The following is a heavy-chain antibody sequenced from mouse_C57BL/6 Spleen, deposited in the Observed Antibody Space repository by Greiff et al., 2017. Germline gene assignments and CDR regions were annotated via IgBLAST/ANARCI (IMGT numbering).Heavy chain of an antibody. V-gene: IGHV5-4*01. CDR1: GFTFSSYA. J-gene: IGHJ2*01. CDR2: ISDGGSYT. Sequence: EVKLMESGGGLVKPGGSLKLSCAASGFTFSSYAMSWVRQTPEKRLEWVATISDGGSYTYYPDNVKGRFTISRDNAKNNLYLQMSHLKSEDTAMYYCARDGPDDEFDYWGQGTTLTVSS. D-gene: IGHD2-12*01. CDR3: ARDGPDDEFDY.